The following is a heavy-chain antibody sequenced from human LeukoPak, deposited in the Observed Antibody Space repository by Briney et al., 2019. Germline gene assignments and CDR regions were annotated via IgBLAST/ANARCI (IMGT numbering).Heavy chain of an antibody. CDR3: AKDPSVGATGPP. J-gene: IGHJ5*02. D-gene: IGHD1-26*01. CDR2: IYSGGST. Sequence: PGGSLRLSCAASGFTFSSNYMSWVRQAPGKGLEWVSVIYSGGSTYYADSVKGRFTISRDNSKNTLYLQMNSLRAEDTVVYYCAKDPSVGATGPPWGQGTLVTVSS. V-gene: IGHV3-53*01. CDR1: GFTFSSNY.